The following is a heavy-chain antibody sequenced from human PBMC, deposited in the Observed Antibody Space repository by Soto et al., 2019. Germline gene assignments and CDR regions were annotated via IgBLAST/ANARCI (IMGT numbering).Heavy chain of an antibody. CDR2: ISYDGSNK. V-gene: IGHV3-30*18. Sequence: PGGSLRLSCAASGFTFSSYGMHWVRQARGKGLEWVAVISYDGSNKYYADSVKGRFTISRDNSKNTLYLQMNSLRAEDTAVYYCAKMGPDSSEGYFDYWGQGTLVTVSS. CDR3: AKMGPDSSEGYFDY. D-gene: IGHD3-22*01. J-gene: IGHJ4*02. CDR1: GFTFSSYG.